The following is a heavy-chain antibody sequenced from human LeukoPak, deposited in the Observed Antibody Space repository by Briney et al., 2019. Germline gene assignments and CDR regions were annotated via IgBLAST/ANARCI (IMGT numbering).Heavy chain of an antibody. J-gene: IGHJ3*02. Sequence: SETLSLTCAVYGGSFSGYYWSWIRQPPGKGLEWIGEINHSGSTNYNPSLKSRVTISVDTSKNQFSLKLSSVTAADTAVYYCARGSGSYHYRDAFDIWGQGTMVTVSS. V-gene: IGHV4-34*01. CDR3: ARGSGSYHYRDAFDI. CDR1: GGSFSGYY. CDR2: INHSGST. D-gene: IGHD3-10*01.